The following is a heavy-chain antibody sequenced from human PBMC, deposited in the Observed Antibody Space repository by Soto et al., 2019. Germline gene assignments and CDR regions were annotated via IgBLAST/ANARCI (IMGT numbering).Heavy chain of an antibody. D-gene: IGHD4-4*01. V-gene: IGHV4-30-2*06. CDR3: ARGDYNDYFDF. J-gene: IGHJ4*02. CDR2: IYQSGST. Sequence: QVQLQESGPGLVKPSQTLSLTCAVSGVSINTGGYSWNWIRQSPGKALEWMGHIYQSGSTYYKPSRKGRITISVDMSNNDFSLEVTSVTPADTAVYFCARGDYNDYFDFWGQGALVTVSS. CDR1: GVSINTGGYS.